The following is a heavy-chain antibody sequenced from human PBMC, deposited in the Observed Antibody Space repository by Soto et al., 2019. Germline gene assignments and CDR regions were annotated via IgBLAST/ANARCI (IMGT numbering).Heavy chain of an antibody. V-gene: IGHV1-18*01. Sequence: ASVKVSCKASGYTFTSYGISCVRQAPGQGLEWMGWISAYNGNTNYAQKLQGRVTMTTDTSTSTAYMELRSLRSDDTAVYYCAREVVEQLVFEYYYYYGMDVWGQGTTVTVSS. J-gene: IGHJ6*02. D-gene: IGHD6-6*01. CDR1: GYTFTSYG. CDR2: ISAYNGNT. CDR3: AREVVEQLVFEYYYYYGMDV.